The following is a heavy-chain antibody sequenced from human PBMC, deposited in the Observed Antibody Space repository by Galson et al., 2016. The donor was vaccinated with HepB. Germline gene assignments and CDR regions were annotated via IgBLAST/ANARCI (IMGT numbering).Heavy chain of an antibody. J-gene: IGHJ6*02. Sequence: SLRLSCAASDFTFSGRWMHWVRQAPGKGLVWVSFIYADGTSTNYADSVKGRFTISRDNAKNTVHLQMNSLRAEDTAIYYCTRDDAYGLDVWGQGTTVTVSS. V-gene: IGHV3-74*01. CDR2: IYADGTST. CDR1: DFTFSGRW. CDR3: TRDDAYGLDV.